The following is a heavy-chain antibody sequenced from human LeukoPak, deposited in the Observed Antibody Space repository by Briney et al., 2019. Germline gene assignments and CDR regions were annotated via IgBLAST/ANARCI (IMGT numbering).Heavy chain of an antibody. Sequence: PSETLSLTCTVSGGSVSSGSYYWSWIRQPPGKGLEWIGYIYYSGSTNYNPSLKSRVTISVDTSKNQFSLKLSSVTAADTAVYYCASTATLYYYGSGSYHPDYWGQGTLVTVSS. J-gene: IGHJ4*02. CDR1: GGSVSSGSYY. CDR3: ASTATLYYYGSGSYHPDY. CDR2: IYYSGST. D-gene: IGHD3-10*01. V-gene: IGHV4-61*01.